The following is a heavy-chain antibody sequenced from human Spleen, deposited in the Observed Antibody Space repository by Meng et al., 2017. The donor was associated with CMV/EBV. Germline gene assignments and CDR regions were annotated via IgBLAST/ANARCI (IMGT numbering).Heavy chain of an antibody. V-gene: IGHV4-34*01. CDR2: IYHSGST. Sequence: SETLSLTCAVYGGSFSGYYWSWVRQPPGKGLEWIGEIYHSGSTNYNPSLKSRVTISVDKSKNQFSLKLSSVTAADTAVYYCARDRSSTSYGMDVWGQGTTVTVSS. D-gene: IGHD2-2*01. CDR1: GGSFSGYY. CDR3: ARDRSSTSYGMDV. J-gene: IGHJ6*02.